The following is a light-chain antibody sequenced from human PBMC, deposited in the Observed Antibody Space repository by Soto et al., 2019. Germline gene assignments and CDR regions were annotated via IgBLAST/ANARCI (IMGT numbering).Light chain of an antibody. CDR3: LQYGRSPET. CDR1: QSVRSSY. Sequence: IVLTQYPGTLSLSPGERSTLSGRSSQSVRSSYLAWYQQKPGQAPRLLIYGASYRATGIPERFSGSGSGTDFTLTINRLEAEDFAVYYCLQYGRSPETFGQGTKVDI. V-gene: IGKV3-20*01. J-gene: IGKJ1*01. CDR2: GAS.